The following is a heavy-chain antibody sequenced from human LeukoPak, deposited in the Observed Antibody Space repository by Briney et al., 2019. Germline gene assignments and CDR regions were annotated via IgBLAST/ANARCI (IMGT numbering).Heavy chain of an antibody. D-gene: IGHD6-13*01. Sequence: SETLSLTCTVSGGSISTYYWNWIRQPPGKGLEWIGYIYYSGSTNYNPSLKSRVTISVDTSKIQFSLKLSSVTAADTAVYYCAREDGSSWYYFDSWGQGTLVTVSS. J-gene: IGHJ4*02. V-gene: IGHV4-59*01. CDR3: AREDGSSWYYFDS. CDR2: IYYSGST. CDR1: GGSISTYY.